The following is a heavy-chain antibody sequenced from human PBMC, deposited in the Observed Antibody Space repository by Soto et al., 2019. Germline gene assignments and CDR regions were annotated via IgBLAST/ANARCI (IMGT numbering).Heavy chain of an antibody. Sequence: APVKLPCNACGFTITSCAISWPRHAPEQGLEWMGWISAYNGNTNYAQKLQGRVTMTTDTSTSTAYMELRSLRSDDTAVYYCASRCYDSSGPYGMDVWGQGITGTGYS. CDR3: ASRCYDSSGPYGMDV. J-gene: IGHJ6*02. CDR2: ISAYNGNT. D-gene: IGHD3-22*01. CDR1: GFTITSCA. V-gene: IGHV1-18*04.